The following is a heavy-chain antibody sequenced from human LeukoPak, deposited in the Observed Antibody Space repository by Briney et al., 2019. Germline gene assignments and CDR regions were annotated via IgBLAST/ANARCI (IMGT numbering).Heavy chain of an antibody. CDR2: INPNSGGT. CDR3: ARPRTTVVMGDDAFDI. V-gene: IGHV1-2*02. Sequence: ASVKVSCKASGYTFTCYYMHWVRQAPGRGLEWMGWINPNSGGTNYAQKFQGRVTMTRDTSISTAYMELSRLRSDDTAVYYCARPRTTVVMGDDAFDIWGQGTMVTVSS. J-gene: IGHJ3*02. D-gene: IGHD4-23*01. CDR1: GYTFTCYY.